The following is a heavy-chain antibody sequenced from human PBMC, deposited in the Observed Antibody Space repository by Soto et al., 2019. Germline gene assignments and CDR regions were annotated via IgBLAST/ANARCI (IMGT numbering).Heavy chain of an antibody. Sequence: SVKVSCKASGGIFSSYTISLVRQAPGQGLEWMGRIIPILGIANYAQKFQGRVTITADKSTSTAYMELSSLRSEDTAVYYCARDRPLGELSFNWFDPWGQGTLVNVSS. J-gene: IGHJ5*02. CDR3: ARDRPLGELSFNWFDP. D-gene: IGHD3-16*02. CDR1: GGIFSSYT. CDR2: IIPILGIA. V-gene: IGHV1-69*04.